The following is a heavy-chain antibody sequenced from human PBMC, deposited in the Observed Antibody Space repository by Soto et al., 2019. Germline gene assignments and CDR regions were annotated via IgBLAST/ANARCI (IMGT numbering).Heavy chain of an antibody. J-gene: IGHJ4*02. Sequence: GGSLRLSCAASGFTFSSYAMHWVRQAPGKGLEWVAVISYDGSNKYYADSVKGRFTISRDNSKNTLYLQMNSLRAEDTAVYYCARVPPSASSSWSPFDYWGQGTLVTVSS. CDR1: GFTFSSYA. V-gene: IGHV3-30-3*01. D-gene: IGHD6-13*01. CDR2: ISYDGSNK. CDR3: ARVPPSASSSWSPFDY.